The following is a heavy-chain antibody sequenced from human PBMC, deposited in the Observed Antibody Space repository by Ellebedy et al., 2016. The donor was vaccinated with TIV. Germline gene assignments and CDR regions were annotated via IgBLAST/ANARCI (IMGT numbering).Heavy chain of an antibody. CDR1: GFTFARYS. Sequence: GGSLRLXCTASGFTFARYSIHWVRQAPGKGLEWVALIWYDGTDRDYADSVKGRFSISRDTPRNSAFLQMNSLTADDTAIYYCARVSGIRASAMDVWGQGTTVTVSS. CDR2: IWYDGTDR. D-gene: IGHD1-1*01. J-gene: IGHJ6*02. CDR3: ARVSGIRASAMDV. V-gene: IGHV3-33*01.